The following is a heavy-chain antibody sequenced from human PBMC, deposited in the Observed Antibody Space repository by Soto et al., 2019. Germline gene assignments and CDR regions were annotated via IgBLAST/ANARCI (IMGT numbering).Heavy chain of an antibody. CDR2: IYHSGST. D-gene: IGHD3-22*01. J-gene: IGHJ4*02. V-gene: IGHV4-30-2*01. Sequence: QLQLQESGSRLVKPSQTLSLTCAVSGGSISSGGHSWSWIRQPPGKGLEWIGYIYHSGSTCYTPSLKSRVTISVDTSKNQFSLKLSSVTAADTAVYYCAREGRSNYYDSSGYYYFDYWGQGTLVTVSS. CDR3: AREGRSNYYDSSGYYYFDY. CDR1: GGSISSGGHS.